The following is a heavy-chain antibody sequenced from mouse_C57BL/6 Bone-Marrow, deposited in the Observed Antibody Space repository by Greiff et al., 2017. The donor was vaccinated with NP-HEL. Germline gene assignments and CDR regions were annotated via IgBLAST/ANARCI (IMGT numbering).Heavy chain of an antibody. Sequence: QVQLKESGPGLVQPSQSLSITCTVSGFSLTSYGVHWVRQSPGKGLELLGVIWSGGSTDYNAAFISRLSISKDNSKSQVFFKMNSLQADDTAIYYCARKDYYGSSDGFAYWGQGTLVTVSA. CDR2: IWSGGST. V-gene: IGHV2-2*01. CDR1: GFSLTSYG. CDR3: ARKDYYGSSDGFAY. J-gene: IGHJ3*01. D-gene: IGHD1-1*01.